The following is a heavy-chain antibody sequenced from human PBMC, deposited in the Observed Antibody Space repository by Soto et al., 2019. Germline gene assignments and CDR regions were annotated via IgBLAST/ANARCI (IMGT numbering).Heavy chain of an antibody. J-gene: IGHJ4*02. CDR2: IYYSGST. D-gene: IGHD2-8*02. Sequence: SETLSLTCTVSGGSVSSGSYYWSWIRQPPGKGLECIGYIYYSGSTNYNPSLKSRVTISVDTSKNQFSLKLSSVTAADTAVYYCARDKITGLFDYWGQGTLVTVSS. CDR1: GGSVSSGSYY. CDR3: ARDKITGLFDY. V-gene: IGHV4-61*01.